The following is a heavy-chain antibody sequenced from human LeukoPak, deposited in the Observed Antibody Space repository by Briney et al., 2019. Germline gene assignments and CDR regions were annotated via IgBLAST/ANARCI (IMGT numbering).Heavy chain of an antibody. V-gene: IGHV6-1*01. D-gene: IGHD3-22*01. CDR2: TYYRSKWYN. Sequence: SQTLSLTCAISGDSVSSNSAAWNWIRQSPSRGLEWLGGTYYRSKWYNDYAVSVKSRITINPDTSKNQFSLQLNSVTPEDTAVYYCAREVLYYYDSSGKDYWGQGTLVTVSS. CDR3: AREVLYYYDSSGKDY. CDR1: GDSVSSNSAA. J-gene: IGHJ4*02.